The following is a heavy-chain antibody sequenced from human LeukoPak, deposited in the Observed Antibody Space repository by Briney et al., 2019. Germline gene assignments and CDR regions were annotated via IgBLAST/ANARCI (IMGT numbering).Heavy chain of an antibody. Sequence: SETLSLTCTVSGGSISSSSYYWGWIRQPPGKGLEWIGSIYYSGSTYYNPSFKSRVTISVDTSKNQFSLKLSSVTAADTAVYYCARRGRVGPFDYWGQGTLVTVSS. J-gene: IGHJ4*02. CDR3: ARRGRVGPFDY. D-gene: IGHD1-26*01. CDR1: GGSISSSSYY. CDR2: IYYSGST. V-gene: IGHV4-39*01.